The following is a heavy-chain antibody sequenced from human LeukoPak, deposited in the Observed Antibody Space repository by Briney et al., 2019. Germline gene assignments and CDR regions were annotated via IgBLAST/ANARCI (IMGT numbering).Heavy chain of an antibody. CDR2: ISYDGSNK. J-gene: IGHJ6*02. Sequence: SGGSLRLSCAASGFTFSSYAMHWVRQAPGKGLEWVAVISYDGSNKYYADSVKGRFTISRDNSKNTLYLQMNSLRAEDTAVYYCAREPIAAGTPLGMDVWGQGTTVTVSS. CDR3: AREPIAAGTPLGMDV. V-gene: IGHV3-30*04. CDR1: GFTFSSYA. D-gene: IGHD6-25*01.